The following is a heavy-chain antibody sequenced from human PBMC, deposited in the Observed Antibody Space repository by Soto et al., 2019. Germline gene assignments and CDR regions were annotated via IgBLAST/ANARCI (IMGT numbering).Heavy chain of an antibody. Sequence: PSETLSLTCAVSGYSISSSNWWGWIRQPPGKGLGWIGYIYYSGSANYNPSLKSRVTMSVDTSKNQFSLKLSSVTAADTAVYYCARGRYSYGPFDPWGQGTLVTVSS. J-gene: IGHJ5*02. CDR2: IYYSGSA. CDR3: ARGRYSYGPFDP. V-gene: IGHV4-28*03. CDR1: GYSISSSNW. D-gene: IGHD3-16*02.